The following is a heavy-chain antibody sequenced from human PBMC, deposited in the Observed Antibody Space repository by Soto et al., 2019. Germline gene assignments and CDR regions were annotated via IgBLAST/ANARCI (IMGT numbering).Heavy chain of an antibody. CDR3: AGNLRPGYGDYFDY. J-gene: IGHJ4*02. CDR1: EYTFTNYA. D-gene: IGHD4-17*01. CDR2: INAGNGST. Sequence: GASVKVSCKASEYTFTNYAIHWVRQAPGQRLEWMGRINAGNGSTKYSQKFQGRIIITRDTSARTVYMELSSLRSEDTSVYYCAGNLRPGYGDYFDYWGQGTLVTVSS. V-gene: IGHV1-3*01.